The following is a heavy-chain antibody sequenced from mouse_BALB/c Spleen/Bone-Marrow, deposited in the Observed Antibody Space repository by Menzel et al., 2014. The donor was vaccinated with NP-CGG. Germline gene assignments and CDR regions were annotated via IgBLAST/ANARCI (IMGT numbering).Heavy chain of an antibody. CDR2: IYPGSDST. CDR1: GYTFXSYW. CDR3: ATGET. J-gene: IGHJ2*01. V-gene: IGHV1-55*01. Sequence: LKESGAELVEPGTSVKMSCKASGYTFXSYWLHWVEQRPGQGLEWIGDIYPGSDSTNYNEKFKSKATLTVDTSSSTAYMQLSSLTSEDSAVYYCATGETWGQGTTLTVSS.